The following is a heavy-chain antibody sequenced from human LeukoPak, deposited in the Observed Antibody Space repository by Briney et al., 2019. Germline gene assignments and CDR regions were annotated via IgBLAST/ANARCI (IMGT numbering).Heavy chain of an antibody. D-gene: IGHD5-24*01. V-gene: IGHV4-39*01. Sequence: SETLSLTCTVSGGSISSSSYYWGWLRQPPGKGLEWIGSIYYSGSTYYNPSLKSRVTISVDTSKNQFSLKLSSVTAADPAFSYCAREMATMYYFDYWGQGTLVTVSS. CDR1: GGSISSSSYY. CDR2: IYYSGST. CDR3: AREMATMYYFDY. J-gene: IGHJ4*02.